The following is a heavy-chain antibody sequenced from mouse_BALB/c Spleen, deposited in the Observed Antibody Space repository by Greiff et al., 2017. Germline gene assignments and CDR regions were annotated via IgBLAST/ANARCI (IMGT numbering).Heavy chain of an antibody. CDR1: GYAFSSSW. CDR3: ARRDYYAMDY. J-gene: IGHJ4*01. Sequence: QVQLKQSGPELVKPGASVKISCKASGYAFSSSWMNWVKQRPGQGLEWIGRIYPGDGDTNYNGKFKGKATLTSDKSSSTAYMQLSSLTSVDSAVYFCARRDYYAMDYWGQGTSVTVSS. V-gene: IGHV1-82*01. CDR2: IYPGDGDT.